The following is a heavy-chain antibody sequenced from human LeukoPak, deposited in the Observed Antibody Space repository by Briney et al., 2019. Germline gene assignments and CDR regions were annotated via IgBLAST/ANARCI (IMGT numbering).Heavy chain of an antibody. V-gene: IGHV3-23*01. CDR1: GFTFSSYA. J-gene: IGHJ6*02. CDR2: ISGSGGST. CDR3: AKDRDYYDSSGYYRYYYYYYGMDV. Sequence: GGSLRLSCAASGFTFSSYAMSWVRQAPGKGLEWVSAISGSGGSTYYADSVKGRFTISRDNSKNTLYLQMNSLRAEDTAVYYCAKDRDYYDSSGYYRYYYYYYGMDVWDQGTTVTVSS. D-gene: IGHD3-22*01.